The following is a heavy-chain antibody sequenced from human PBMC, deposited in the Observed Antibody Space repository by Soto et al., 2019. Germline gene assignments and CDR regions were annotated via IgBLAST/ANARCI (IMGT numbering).Heavy chain of an antibody. CDR1: GFTFSDSW. V-gene: IGHV3-7*01. CDR3: ASLGRHG. D-gene: IGHD3-16*01. Sequence: PGGSLRLSCAASGFTFSDSWMDWVRQAPGKGPEWVANIKQDGSEKNYVDSVKGRFIISRDNAKNSLYLQMNSLRAEDTVVYYCASLGRHGWGQGTTVTVSS. J-gene: IGHJ6*02. CDR2: IKQDGSEK.